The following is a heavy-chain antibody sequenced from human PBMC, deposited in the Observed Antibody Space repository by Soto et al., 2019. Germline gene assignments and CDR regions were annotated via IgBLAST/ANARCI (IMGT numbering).Heavy chain of an antibody. CDR3: AKTWHSGYDLTEIDY. J-gene: IGHJ4*02. CDR1: GFTFSSYA. D-gene: IGHD5-12*01. V-gene: IGHV3-23*01. CDR2: ISGSGGST. Sequence: GGSLRLSCAASGFTFSSYAMSWVRQAPGKGLEWVSAISGSGGSTYYADSVKGRFTISRDNSKNTLYLQMNSLRAEDTAVYYCAKTWHSGYDLTEIDYWGQGTLVTVSS.